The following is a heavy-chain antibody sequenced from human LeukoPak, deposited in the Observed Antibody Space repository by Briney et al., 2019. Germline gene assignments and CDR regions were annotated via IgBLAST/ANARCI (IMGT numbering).Heavy chain of an antibody. J-gene: IGHJ6*04. CDR2: INAGNGNT. D-gene: IGHD1-1*01. CDR3: ARDGLSTTGTTWGDYYYYGMDA. Sequence: AASVKVSCKASGYTFTSYAMHWVRQAPGQRLEWMGWINAGNGNTKYSQKFQGRVTITRDTSASTAYMELSSLRSEDTAVYYCARDGLSTTGTTWGDYYYYGMDAWGKGTTVTVSS. CDR1: GYTFTSYA. V-gene: IGHV1-3*01.